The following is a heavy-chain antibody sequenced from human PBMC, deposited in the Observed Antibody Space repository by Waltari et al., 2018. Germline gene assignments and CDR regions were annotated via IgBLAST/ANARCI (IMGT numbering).Heavy chain of an antibody. CDR3: ARTVAGSFDH. CDR1: GFTFSNCW. J-gene: IGHJ4*02. V-gene: IGHV3-74*01. D-gene: IGHD6-19*01. Sequence: EVQLVESGGGLVQPGGSLRLSCAASGFTFSNCWMDWVRQAPGKGLVWVYRIYGDGTTTHYADSVKGRFSVSRDNAKNTLYLQMNSLRAEDTAVYYCARTVAGSFDHWGQGTLVNVSS. CDR2: IYGDGTTT.